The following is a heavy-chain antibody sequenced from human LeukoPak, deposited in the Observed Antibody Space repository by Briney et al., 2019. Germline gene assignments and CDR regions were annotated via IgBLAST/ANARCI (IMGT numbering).Heavy chain of an antibody. J-gene: IGHJ1*01. Sequence: ASVKVSCKAFGYTFTGYYMHWVRRAPGQGLEWMGWINPNSGGTNYAQKFQGRVTMTRDTSISTAYMELSRLRSDDTAVYYCARDRVECGGSCYQEYFQHWGQGALVTVSS. V-gene: IGHV1-2*02. CDR2: INPNSGGT. CDR3: ARDRVECGGSCYQEYFQH. CDR1: GYTFTGYY. D-gene: IGHD2-15*01.